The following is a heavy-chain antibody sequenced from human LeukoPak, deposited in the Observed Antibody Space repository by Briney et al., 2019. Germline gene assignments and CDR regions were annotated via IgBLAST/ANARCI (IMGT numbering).Heavy chain of an antibody. Sequence: SETLSLTCTVSGGSISSHYWSWIRQPAGKGLEWIGRIYTSGSTNYNPSLKSRVTISVDKSKNQFSLKLSSVTAADTAVYYCARGFRASAVAPPYYYYMDVWGKGTTVTVSS. CDR1: GGSISSHY. D-gene: IGHD4-23*01. CDR2: IYTSGST. CDR3: ARGFRASAVAPPYYYYMDV. J-gene: IGHJ6*03. V-gene: IGHV4-4*07.